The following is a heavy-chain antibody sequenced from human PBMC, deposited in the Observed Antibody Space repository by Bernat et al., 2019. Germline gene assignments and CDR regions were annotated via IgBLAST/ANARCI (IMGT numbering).Heavy chain of an antibody. D-gene: IGHD3-3*01. Sequence: QVQLVQSGAEVKKPGASVKVSCKVSGYTFTSYGISWVRQAPGQGLEWMGWISAYNGNTNYAQKLQGRVTMTTDTSTSTAYMELRSLRSDDTAVYYCARAHDYDFWSGRPGYYYMDVWGKGTTVTVSS. CDR3: ARAHDYDFWSGRPGYYYMDV. CDR2: ISAYNGNT. CDR1: GYTFTSYG. V-gene: IGHV1-18*01. J-gene: IGHJ6*03.